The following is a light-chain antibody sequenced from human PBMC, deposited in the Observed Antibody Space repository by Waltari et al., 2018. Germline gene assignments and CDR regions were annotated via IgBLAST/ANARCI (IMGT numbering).Light chain of an antibody. V-gene: IGKV4-1*01. J-gene: IGKJ4*01. CDR1: PNILYSSSNKNY. CDR3: QQYYTTPLT. Sequence: DIVMTQSPDSLAVSLGERATINCKSSPNILYSSSNKNYLAWYQQKPGQAPKLLIHWASTRESGVPDRFSGSGSGTDFTLTISSLQAEDVAVYYCQQYYTTPLTFGGGTKVEIK. CDR2: WAS.